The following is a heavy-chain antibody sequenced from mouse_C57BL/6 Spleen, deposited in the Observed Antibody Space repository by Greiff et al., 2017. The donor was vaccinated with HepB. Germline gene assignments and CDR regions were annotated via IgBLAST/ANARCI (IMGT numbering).Heavy chain of an antibody. D-gene: IGHD2-4*01. CDR1: GYTFTSYW. V-gene: IGHV1-69*01. CDR2: IDPSDSYT. CDR3: ARYDYGGAWFAY. Sequence: QVQLQQPGAELVMPGASVKLSCKASGYTFTSYWMHWVKQRPGQGLEWIGEIDPSDSYTNYNQKFKGKSTLTVDKSSSTAYMQLSSLTSEESAVYYCARYDYGGAWFAYWGQGTLVTVSA. J-gene: IGHJ3*01.